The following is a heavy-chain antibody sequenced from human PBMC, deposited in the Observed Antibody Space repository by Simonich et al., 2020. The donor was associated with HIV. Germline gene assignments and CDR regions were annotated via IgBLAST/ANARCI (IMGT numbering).Heavy chain of an antibody. V-gene: IGHV4-34*01. CDR1: GGSFSGYY. D-gene: IGHD6-6*01. J-gene: IGHJ4*02. Sequence: QVQLQQWGAGLLKPSETLSLTCAVYGGSFSGYYWSWIRQPPGKGLEWIAKINNRGNSYYKPSLKSRVPISVDTSKGQFSLKVSTVTAADTAVYYCARNGIAARPDTSEVDYWGQGTLVTVSS. CDR3: ARNGIAARPDTSEVDY. CDR2: INNRGNS.